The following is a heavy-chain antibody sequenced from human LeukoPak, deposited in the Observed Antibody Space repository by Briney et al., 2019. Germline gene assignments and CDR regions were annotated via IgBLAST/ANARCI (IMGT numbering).Heavy chain of an antibody. V-gene: IGHV3-21*01. CDR2: ISSSSSYI. J-gene: IGHJ4*02. Sequence: PGRSLRLSCAASGFTFSSYSMNWVRQAPGKGLEWVSSISSSSSYIYYADSVKGRFTISRDNAKNSLYLQMNSLRAEDTAVYYCARGPFGVVIKPPDYWGQGTLVTVSS. CDR3: ARGPFGVVIKPPDY. D-gene: IGHD3-3*01. CDR1: GFTFSSYS.